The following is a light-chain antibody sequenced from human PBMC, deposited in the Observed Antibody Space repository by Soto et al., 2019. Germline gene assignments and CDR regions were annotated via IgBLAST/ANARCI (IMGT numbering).Light chain of an antibody. CDR1: SSEVGAYNY. V-gene: IGLV2-14*01. J-gene: IGLJ1*01. CDR3: AAYTNSSPFYV. Sequence: QSALTQPASVSGSPGPSITISCTGASSEVGAYNYVSWYQQHTGKAPKLMLYEVSNRPSGVSNRFSGSQSGDTAALTTSGLQAEAEAYYYCAAYTNSSPFYVFGTGTKLTVL. CDR2: EVS.